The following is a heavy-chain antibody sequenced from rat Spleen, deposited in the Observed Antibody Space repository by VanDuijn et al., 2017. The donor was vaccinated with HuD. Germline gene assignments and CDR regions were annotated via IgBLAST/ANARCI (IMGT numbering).Heavy chain of an antibody. J-gene: IGHJ2*01. Sequence: EVQVLESGGGLVQPGNSLKLSCATSGFTFSTAWMYWYRQFPEKRLEWVARIKAKSNNYATDYTESVKGRFTISRDDSKSSIYLHINSLKEEDTATYYCTTGLGARFDYWGQGVMVTVSS. V-gene: IGHV6-6*01. D-gene: IGHD5-1*01. CDR3: TTGLGARFDY. CDR1: GFTFSTAW. CDR2: IKAKSNNYAT.